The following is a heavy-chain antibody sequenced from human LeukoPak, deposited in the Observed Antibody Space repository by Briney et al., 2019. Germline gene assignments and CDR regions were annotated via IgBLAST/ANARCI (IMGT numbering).Heavy chain of an antibody. CDR2: FDPEDGET. CDR1: GYPLTELS. Sequence: GASVKVSCKVSGYPLTELSMHWVRQAPGKGLEWMGGFDPEDGETIYAQKFQGRVTMTEDTSTDTAYMELSSLRSEDTAVYYCATGLSYYDFWSGRIYWGQGTLVTVSS. CDR3: ATGLSYYDFWSGRIY. D-gene: IGHD3-3*01. V-gene: IGHV1-24*01. J-gene: IGHJ4*02.